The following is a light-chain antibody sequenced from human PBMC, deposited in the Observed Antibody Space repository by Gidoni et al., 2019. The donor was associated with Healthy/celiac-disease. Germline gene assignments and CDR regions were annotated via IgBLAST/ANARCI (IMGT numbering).Light chain of an antibody. J-gene: IGKJ1*01. CDR3: QQYGSSPQT. V-gene: IGKV3-20*01. Sequence: EIVLTQSPGTLFLSPGERATLSCRASQRVSSSYLAWYQQKPGQAPRLLIYGASSRATGIPDRFSGSGSGTDFTLTISRLEPEDFAVYYCQQYGSSPQTFXQXTKVXIK. CDR2: GAS. CDR1: QRVSSSY.